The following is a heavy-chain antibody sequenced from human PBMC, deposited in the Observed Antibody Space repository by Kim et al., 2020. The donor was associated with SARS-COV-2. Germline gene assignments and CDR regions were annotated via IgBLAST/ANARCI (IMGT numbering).Heavy chain of an antibody. CDR3: ARGSAGITMIVLVRAYYYYGMAV. J-gene: IGHJ6*02. Sequence: SETLSLTCAVYGGSFSGYYWSWIRQPPGKGREWIGEINHSGSTNYNPSLKSRVTISVDTSKNQFSLKLSSVTAADTAVYSCARGSAGITMIVLVRAYYYYGMAVWGQGTTVTVSS. D-gene: IGHD3-22*01. V-gene: IGHV4-34*01. CDR2: INHSGST. CDR1: GGSFSGYY.